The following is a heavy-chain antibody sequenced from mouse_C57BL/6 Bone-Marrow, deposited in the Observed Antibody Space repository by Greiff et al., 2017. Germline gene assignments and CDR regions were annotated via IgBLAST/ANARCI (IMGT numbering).Heavy chain of an antibody. V-gene: IGHV14-2*01. J-gene: IGHJ3*01. CDR2: IDPEDGET. Sequence: VQLQQSGAELVKPGASVKLSCTASGFNINDYSMHWVKQRPEQGLEWIGRIDPEDGETKYAPKFQGKATITADTSSNTADLQLSSLTSEDTAVYYCTRGFYYDYPAWFAYWGQGTLVTVSA. CDR1: GFNINDYS. CDR3: TRGFYYDYPAWFAY. D-gene: IGHD2-4*01.